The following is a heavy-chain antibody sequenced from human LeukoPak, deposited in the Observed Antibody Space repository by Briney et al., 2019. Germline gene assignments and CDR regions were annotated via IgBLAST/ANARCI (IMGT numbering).Heavy chain of an antibody. D-gene: IGHD3-22*01. V-gene: IGHV1-18*01. J-gene: IGHJ4*02. CDR2: ISAYNGNT. Sequence: GASVKVSCKASGYTFTSYGISWVRQAPGQGLEWMGWISAYNGNTNYAQKLQGRVTMTTDTSTSTAYMELRSLRSDDSAVYNCARDPDYYDSSGYSYTPFDYWGQGTLVTVSS. CDR3: ARDPDYYDSSGYSYTPFDY. CDR1: GYTFTSYG.